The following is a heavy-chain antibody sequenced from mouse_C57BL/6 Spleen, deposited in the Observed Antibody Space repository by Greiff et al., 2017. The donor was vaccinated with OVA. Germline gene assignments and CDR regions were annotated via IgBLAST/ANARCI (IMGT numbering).Heavy chain of an antibody. CDR2: IDPSDSYT. V-gene: IGHV1-69*01. D-gene: IGHD1-1*01. CDR3: ARGGAYGSSPFAY. CDR1: GYTFTSYW. Sequence: VKLQQPGAELVMPGASVKLSCKASGYTFTSYWMHWVKQRPGQGLEWIGEIDPSDSYTNYNQKFKGKSTLTVDKSSSTAYMQLSSLTSEDSAVYYCARGGAYGSSPFAYWGQGTLVTVSA. J-gene: IGHJ3*01.